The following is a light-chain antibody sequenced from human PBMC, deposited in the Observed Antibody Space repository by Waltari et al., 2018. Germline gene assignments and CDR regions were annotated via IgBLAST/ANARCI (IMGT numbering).Light chain of an antibody. CDR3: GTWDVSPGAGA. J-gene: IGLJ3*02. V-gene: IGLV1-51*02. CDR2: END. CDR1: SSNIGSRS. Sequence: QSVLTQPPSVSAAPGQRVTISCSGSSSNIGSRSVSWYQQVPGTAPKLLIYENDKRPSGISDRCSGSKAGTSATLGITGLQTGDEADYYCGTWDVSPGAGAFGGGTKLTVL.